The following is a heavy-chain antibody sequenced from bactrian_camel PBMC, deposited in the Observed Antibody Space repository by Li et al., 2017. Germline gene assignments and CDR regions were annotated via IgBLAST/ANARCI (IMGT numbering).Heavy chain of an antibody. CDR1: GYTSTTSC. V-gene: IGHV3S1*01. Sequence: HVQLVESGGGSVQAGESRRLSCVTSGYTSTTSCVAWVRQAPGKEREGVAAFWGVSERYADSVKGRFTISKDNANNTVNLMMTVLKPEDTAMYYCAANFGPFCSGPYLARRANFEGQGTQVTVS. D-gene: IGHD2*01. CDR2: FWGVSE. J-gene: IGHJ4*01.